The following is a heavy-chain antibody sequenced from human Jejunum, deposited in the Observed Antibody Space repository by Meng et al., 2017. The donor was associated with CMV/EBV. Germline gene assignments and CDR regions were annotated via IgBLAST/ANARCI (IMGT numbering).Heavy chain of an antibody. D-gene: IGHD2-2*02. V-gene: IGHV4-4*02. CDR3: VRGRCTRTSCYKGAFDF. J-gene: IGHJ4*02. CDR2: KSPTESS. Sequence: DSISKLNWWSWVRQSPGQGLEWLGEKSPTESSNYNPSLKSRVTISVDRSKNQFSLKLTSVTAADTAVYYCVRGRCTRTSCYKGAFDFWSQGTLVTVSS. CDR1: DSISKLNW.